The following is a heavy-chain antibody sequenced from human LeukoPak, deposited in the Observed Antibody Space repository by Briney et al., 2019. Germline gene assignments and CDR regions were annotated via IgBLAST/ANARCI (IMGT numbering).Heavy chain of an antibody. CDR1: GYTFTSYD. Sequence: ASVKVSCKASGYTFTSYDINWVRQATGQGLEWMGWMNPNSGNTGYAQKFQGRVTMTRNTSISTAYMELSSLRSEDTAVYYCARGRRTVVVPAATLDWFDHSGQGTLVTVSS. V-gene: IGHV1-8*01. D-gene: IGHD2-2*01. CDR2: MNPNSGNT. J-gene: IGHJ5*02. CDR3: ARGRRTVVVPAATLDWFDH.